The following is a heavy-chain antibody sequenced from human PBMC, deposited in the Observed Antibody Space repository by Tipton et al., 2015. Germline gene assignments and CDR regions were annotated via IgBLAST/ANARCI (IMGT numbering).Heavy chain of an antibody. CDR2: LGARGASI. J-gene: IGHJ3*01. Sequence: SLRLSCAAFGFIFENSAMHWVRQAPGKGLEWVAGLGARGASIGYADSVKGRFTISRDNGKDSLSLRMTSLRDEDTASYFCVKEVRANPSGTFDFWGQGTMVSVSS. CDR1: GFIFENSA. D-gene: IGHD3-10*01. V-gene: IGHV3-9*01. CDR3: VKEVRANPSGTFDF.